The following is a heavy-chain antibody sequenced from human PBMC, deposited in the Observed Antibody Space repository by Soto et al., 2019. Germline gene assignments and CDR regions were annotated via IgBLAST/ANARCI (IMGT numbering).Heavy chain of an antibody. CDR2: INPNSGGT. CDR3: ARKGVTLAY. J-gene: IGHJ4*02. D-gene: IGHD2-21*02. V-gene: IGHV1-2*04. Sequence: WVRQAPGQGLEWMGWINPNSGGTNYAQKFQGWVTMTRDTSISTAYMELSSLRSEDTAVYYCARKGVTLAYWGQGTLVTVSS.